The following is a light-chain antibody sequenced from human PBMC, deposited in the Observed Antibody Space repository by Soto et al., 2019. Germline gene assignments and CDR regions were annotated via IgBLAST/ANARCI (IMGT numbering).Light chain of an antibody. Sequence: QSSLTQPASVSGSPGQSITISCTGTSSDVGGYNYVSWYQQHPGKAPKLMIYDVNNRPSGVSNRFSGSKSGNTASLTISGLQAEDEADYYCSSYPGNSGVFGGGTKLTVL. CDR1: SSDVGGYNY. J-gene: IGLJ1*01. CDR2: DVN. CDR3: SSYPGNSGV. V-gene: IGLV2-14*03.